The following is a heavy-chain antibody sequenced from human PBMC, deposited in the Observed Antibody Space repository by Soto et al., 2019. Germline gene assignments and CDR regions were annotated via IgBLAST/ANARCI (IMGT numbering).Heavy chain of an antibody. J-gene: IGHJ4*02. V-gene: IGHV3-23*01. Sequence: SGGSLRLSCAASGFTFSSYAMSWVRQAPGKGLEWVSAISGSGGSTYYADSVEGRFTISRDNSKNTLYLQMNSLRAEDTAVYYCAKGPFPSNEFDYWGQGTLVTVSS. CDR3: AKGPFPSNEFDY. CDR2: ISGSGGST. CDR1: GFTFSSYA. D-gene: IGHD1-1*01.